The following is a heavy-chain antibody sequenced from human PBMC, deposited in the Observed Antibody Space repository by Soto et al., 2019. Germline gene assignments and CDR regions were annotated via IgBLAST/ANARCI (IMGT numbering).Heavy chain of an antibody. V-gene: IGHV4-59*01. CDR3: ARDRATGNYHYGMDV. CDR2: IYYSGST. J-gene: IGHJ6*02. CDR1: GGSISSYY. D-gene: IGHD3-10*01. Sequence: PSETLSLTCTVSGGSISSYYWSWIRQPPGKGLEWIGYIYYSGSTNYNPSLKSRVTISVDTSKNQFPLKLSSVTAADTAVYYCARDRATGNYHYGMDVWGQGTTVTVSS.